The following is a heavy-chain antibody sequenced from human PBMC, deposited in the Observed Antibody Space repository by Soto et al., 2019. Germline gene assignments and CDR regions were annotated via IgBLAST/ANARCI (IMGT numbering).Heavy chain of an antibody. CDR3: ARDRYSYYDFWSGSLPYYYFGMDV. D-gene: IGHD3-3*01. V-gene: IGHV3-7*01. CDR2: IKQDGSEK. Sequence: GGSLRLSCAASGFTFSSYGMSWVRQAPGKGLEWVANIKQDGSEKYYVDSVKGRFTISRDNAKNSLSLQMNSLRAEDTAVYYCARDRYSYYDFWSGSLPYYYFGMDVWGQGTTVTVSS. CDR1: GFTFSSYG. J-gene: IGHJ6*02.